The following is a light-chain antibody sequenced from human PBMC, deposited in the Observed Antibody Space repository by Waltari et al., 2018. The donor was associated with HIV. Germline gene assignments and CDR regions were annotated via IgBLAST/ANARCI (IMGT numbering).Light chain of an antibody. CDR1: RSNIGTHE. Sequence: QSVLTQPPSVSGAPGQRVTLSCTGSRSNIGTHEVHWYQQLPGTAPRLLIDNTNIRPSGVPDRFSGSKSGTSASLAINGLQAEDEADYYCQSSDSTLSGSVFGGGTKLTVV. CDR3: QSSDSTLSGSV. J-gene: IGLJ2*01. V-gene: IGLV1-40*01. CDR2: NTN.